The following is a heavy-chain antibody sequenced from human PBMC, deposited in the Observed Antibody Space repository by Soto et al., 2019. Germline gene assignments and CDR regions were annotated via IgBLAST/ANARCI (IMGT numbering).Heavy chain of an antibody. D-gene: IGHD2-2*01. J-gene: IGHJ5*02. V-gene: IGHV1-18*01. CDR1: GYTFSNYG. Sequence: ASVKVSCKTSGYTFSNYGITWVRQAPGQPLEWLGWISLYSDGTNYAQKFQGRVAMTTDTSTTTAYMELRSLRSDDTAVYYCARVVPGAEAWFGPWGQGTLVTVSS. CDR2: ISLYSDGT. CDR3: ARVVPGAEAWFGP.